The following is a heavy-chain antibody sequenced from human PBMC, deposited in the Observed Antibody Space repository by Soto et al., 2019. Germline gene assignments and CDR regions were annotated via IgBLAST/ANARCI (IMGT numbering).Heavy chain of an antibody. V-gene: IGHV1-69*12. CDR3: ATESRYCRGGSGSVLAGIDY. J-gene: IGHJ4*02. Sequence: QVQLVQSGAEVKKPGSSVKVSCKASGGTFSSYAISWVRQAPGQGLEWLGGIIPIFGTANYAQKFKCRVTIPADEFTRTAYMELSSLRSEETAVYYCATESRYCRGGSGSVLAGIDYWGQGTLVTVSS. D-gene: IGHD2-15*01. CDR2: IIPIFGTA. CDR1: GGTFSSYA.